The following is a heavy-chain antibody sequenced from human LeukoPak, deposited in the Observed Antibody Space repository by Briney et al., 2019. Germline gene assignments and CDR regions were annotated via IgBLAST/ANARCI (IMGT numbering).Heavy chain of an antibody. V-gene: IGHV3-23*01. CDR3: AKGSRSTVTTSYFDY. CDR2: LSSSGADT. Sequence: PGGSLRLSCAASGFTFSSDAMSWVRQAPGKGLEWVSSLSSSGADTYYADSVKGRFTSSRDNSKNTLYLQMRSLRVEDTAVYYCAKGSRSTVTTSYFDYWGQGTLVTVSS. CDR1: GFTFSSDA. D-gene: IGHD4-17*01. J-gene: IGHJ4*02.